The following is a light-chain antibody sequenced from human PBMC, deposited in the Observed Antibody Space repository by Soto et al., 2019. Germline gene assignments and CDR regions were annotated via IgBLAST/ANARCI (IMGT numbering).Light chain of an antibody. CDR2: EVS. CDR1: SGDVGRYNY. V-gene: IGLV2-8*01. Sequence: QSALTQPPSASGSPGQSVTISCTGTSGDVGRYNYVSWYQQHPRKAPKLLIYEVSKRPSGVPDRFSGSKSGNTASLTVSGFQAEDEAHYYCSSYAGSNTWVFGGGTKLTVL. CDR3: SSYAGSNTWV. J-gene: IGLJ3*02.